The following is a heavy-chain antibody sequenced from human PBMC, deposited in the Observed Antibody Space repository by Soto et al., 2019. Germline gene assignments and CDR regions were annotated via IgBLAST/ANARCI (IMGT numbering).Heavy chain of an antibody. CDR3: ARSLRGYSGYSGY. CDR1: GFTFSDYY. Sequence: QVQLVESGGGLVKPGGCLRLSCAASGFTFSDYYMSWIRQAPGKGLEGVSYISSSGSDTNYADSVKGRFIVASDNAKNTLYLQMNSLRAEDTAVYYCARSLRGYSGYSGYWGQGTLVTVSS. D-gene: IGHD5-12*01. CDR2: ISSSGSDT. V-gene: IGHV3-11*05. J-gene: IGHJ4*02.